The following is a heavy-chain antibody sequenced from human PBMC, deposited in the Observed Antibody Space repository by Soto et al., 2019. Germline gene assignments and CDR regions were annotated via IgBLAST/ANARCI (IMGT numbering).Heavy chain of an antibody. CDR1: GFTFSSFW. CDR2: INTDGSST. CDR3: ATGGVDTFGLSY. Sequence: EVQLVESGGGLVQPGGSLRLSCAVSGFTFSSFWMHWVRQAPGEGLVWFSRINTDGSSTSYADSVKGRFTISRDNAKNTLYLQMNSLRVEDTAMYYCATGGVDTFGLSYWGQGTLVTVSS. V-gene: IGHV3-74*01. J-gene: IGHJ4*02. D-gene: IGHD3-16*01.